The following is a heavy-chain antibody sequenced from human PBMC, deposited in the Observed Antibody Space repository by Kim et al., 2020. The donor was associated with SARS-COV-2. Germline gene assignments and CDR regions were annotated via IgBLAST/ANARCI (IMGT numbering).Heavy chain of an antibody. CDR1: GFTFSSYS. J-gene: IGHJ4*02. CDR2: ISSSSSTI. D-gene: IGHD6-19*01. V-gene: IGHV3-48*04. Sequence: GGSLRLSCAASGFTFSSYSMNWVRQAPGKGLEWVSYISSSSSTIYYADSVKGRFTISRDNAKNSLYLQMNSLRAEDTAVYYCARETLSGSGWAQRFDYWGQGTLVTVSS. CDR3: ARETLSGSGWAQRFDY.